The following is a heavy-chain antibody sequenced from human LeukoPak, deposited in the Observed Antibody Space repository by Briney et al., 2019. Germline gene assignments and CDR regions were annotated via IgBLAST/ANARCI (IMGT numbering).Heavy chain of an antibody. V-gene: IGHV4-39*01. J-gene: IGHJ4*02. D-gene: IGHD3-3*01. Sequence: SETLSLTCTVSGGSISDSNFYWAWIRQSPGKGLEWIGTIYYSGTTYYNPSLKSRVTISVDTSKNQFSLSLRSVTAADTAVYYCARQGEQFLEWLCFTWGQGRLVTVSS. CDR3: ARQGEQFLEWLCFT. CDR2: IYYSGTT. CDR1: GGSISDSNFY.